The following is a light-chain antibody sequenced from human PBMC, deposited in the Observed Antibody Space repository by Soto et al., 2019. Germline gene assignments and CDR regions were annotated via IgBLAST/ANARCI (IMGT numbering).Light chain of an antibody. J-gene: IGLJ3*02. Sequence: QSVLTQPPSVSGSPGQPVTISCTGTSSDVGTYNRVSWYQQPPGTAPKLIIYEVTDRPSGVPDRFSGSKSGNTASLTISGLQAEDEADYYCSSYTGSDTLVVFGGGTKLTVL. V-gene: IGLV2-18*02. CDR3: SSYTGSDTLVV. CDR1: SSDVGTYNR. CDR2: EVT.